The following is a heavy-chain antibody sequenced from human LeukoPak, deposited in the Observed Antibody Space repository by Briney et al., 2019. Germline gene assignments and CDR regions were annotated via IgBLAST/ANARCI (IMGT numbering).Heavy chain of an antibody. CDR2: ISGSGGST. CDR1: GFTFSSYW. J-gene: IGHJ4*02. D-gene: IGHD3-10*01. V-gene: IGHV3-23*01. CDR3: ARGELTMVRGVIMDY. Sequence: PGGSLRLSCAASGFTFSSYWMSWVRQAPGKGLEWVSAISGSGGSTYYADSVKGRFTISRDNSKNSLYLQMNSLRAEDTAVYYCARGELTMVRGVIMDYWGQGTLVTVSS.